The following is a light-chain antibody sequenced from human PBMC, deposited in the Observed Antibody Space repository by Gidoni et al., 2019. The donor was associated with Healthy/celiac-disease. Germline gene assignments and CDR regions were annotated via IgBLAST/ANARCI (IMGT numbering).Light chain of an antibody. J-gene: IGLJ2*01. V-gene: IGLV3-19*01. Sequence: SSELTQDPAVSVALGQTVRITCQGASLRSYYASWYQQKPGQAPVLVIHGENNRPSGIPDRLSGSSSGNTASLTITGAQAEDEADYYCNSRDSSGNHLIFGGGTKLTVL. CDR3: NSRDSSGNHLI. CDR1: SLRSYY. CDR2: GEN.